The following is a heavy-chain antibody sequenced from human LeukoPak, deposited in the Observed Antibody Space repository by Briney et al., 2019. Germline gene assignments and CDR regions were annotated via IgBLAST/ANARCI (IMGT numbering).Heavy chain of an antibody. V-gene: IGHV4-59*13. CDR2: IDDSGNT. CDR3: ARSDYHNSGSHTVFDAFDI. Sequence: SETLSLTCTVSGGPIRRYYWSWLRPPPGKGLEWLGYIDDSGNTNYNPSLKSQVPISVDKSKNHFSLKLSFVPAAHTAMFLCARSDYHNSGSHTVFDAFDIWGQGTRVTVSS. D-gene: IGHD3-10*01. CDR1: GGPIRRYY. J-gene: IGHJ3*02.